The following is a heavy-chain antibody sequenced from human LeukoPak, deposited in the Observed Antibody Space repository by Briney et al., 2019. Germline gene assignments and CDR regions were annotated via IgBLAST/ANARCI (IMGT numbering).Heavy chain of an antibody. CDR2: IRYDGSNK. J-gene: IGHJ6*03. CDR3: ARAQLTPLNYYDSGQGYYYYMDV. CDR1: GFTFSSYG. Sequence: PGGSLRLSCAASGFTFSSYGMHWVRQAPGKGLEGVAFIRYDGSNKYYADSVKGRFTISRDNSKNTLYLQMNSLRAEDTAVYYCARAQLTPLNYYDSGQGYYYYMDVWGKGTTVTVSS. D-gene: IGHD3-22*01. V-gene: IGHV3-30*02.